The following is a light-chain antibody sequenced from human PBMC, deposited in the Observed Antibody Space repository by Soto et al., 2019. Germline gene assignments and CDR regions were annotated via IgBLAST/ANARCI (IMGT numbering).Light chain of an antibody. CDR1: ERISSNF. Sequence: VLTQSPDTLSFSPGERATLSCRASERISSNFLAWYPQRPGQAPRLLIYGASTRASGIPDRFSGSGSGTDFDLPIRGLEPEAFAVIYCQPYGASAFTFGPRTPVEFK. CDR2: GAS. CDR3: QPYGASAFT. V-gene: IGKV3-20*01. J-gene: IGKJ3*01.